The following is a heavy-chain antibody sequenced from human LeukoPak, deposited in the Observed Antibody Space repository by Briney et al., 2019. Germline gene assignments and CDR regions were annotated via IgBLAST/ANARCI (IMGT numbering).Heavy chain of an antibody. CDR2: INPNSGGT. J-gene: IGHJ5*02. CDR3: AREHFDSSSNNWFDP. Sequence: VASVKVSCKASGYTFTGYYIHWVRQAPGQGLEWMGWINPNSGGTNYAQKFQGRVTMTRDTSISTAYMELSRLRSDDTAVYYCAREHFDSSSNNWFDPWGQGTLVTVSS. V-gene: IGHV1-2*02. CDR1: GYTFTGYY. D-gene: IGHD6-13*01.